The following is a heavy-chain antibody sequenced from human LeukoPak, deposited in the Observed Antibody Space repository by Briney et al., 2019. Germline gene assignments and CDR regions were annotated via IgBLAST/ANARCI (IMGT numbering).Heavy chain of an antibody. CDR2: IYYSGIT. Sequence: PSETLSLTCTVSGGSISSSSYYWGWIRQPPGKGLEWIGSIYYSGITYYNPSLKSRVTIFVDTSKNQFSLKLSSVTAADTAEYYCARQRGYHYDSTTNRFSDLWGQGTRVTVSS. V-gene: IGHV4-39*01. CDR3: ARQRGYHYDSTTNRFSDL. CDR1: GGSISSSSYY. J-gene: IGHJ5*02. D-gene: IGHD3-22*01.